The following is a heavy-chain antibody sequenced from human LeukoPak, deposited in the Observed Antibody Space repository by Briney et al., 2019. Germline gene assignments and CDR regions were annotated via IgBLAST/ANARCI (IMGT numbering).Heavy chain of an antibody. V-gene: IGHV4-61*01. CDR2: IYYSGST. J-gene: IGHJ4*02. Sequence: PSETLSLTCTVSGGSVSSGSYYWSWIRQSPGKRLEWIGYIYYSGSTNYKSSLKSRVTISIDTSKNQFSLKLSSVTAADTAVYYCARDRPGIAAAGGVDWGQGTLVTVSS. CDR1: GGSVSSGSYY. D-gene: IGHD6-13*01. CDR3: ARDRPGIAAAGGVD.